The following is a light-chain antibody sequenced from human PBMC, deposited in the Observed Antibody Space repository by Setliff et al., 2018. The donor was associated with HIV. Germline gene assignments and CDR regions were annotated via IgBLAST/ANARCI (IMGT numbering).Light chain of an antibody. CDR3: CSYAGSTTYV. CDR1: SSNVGSYNL. V-gene: IGLV2-23*02. Sequence: QSVLTQPASVSGSPGQSITISCTGTSSNVGSYNLVSWYQQYAGDAPKLSIFEVSKRPSGVSHRFSASKSGNTASLTISGLQAEDEADYYCCSYAGSTTYVFGTGTKVTVL. J-gene: IGLJ1*01. CDR2: EVS.